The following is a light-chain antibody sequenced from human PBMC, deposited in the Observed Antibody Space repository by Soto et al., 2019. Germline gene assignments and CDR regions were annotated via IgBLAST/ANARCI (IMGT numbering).Light chain of an antibody. V-gene: IGKV1-39*01. CDR3: QQYGSSPPWT. J-gene: IGKJ1*01. Sequence: DIQMTQSPSSLSASVGDRVTITCRAGQTISSYLNWYQQKPGKAPKLLIYDASRLQSGVPSRFSGSGSGTDFTLTISSLQPEDFAVYHCQQYGSSPPWTFGQGTKVDIK. CDR2: DAS. CDR1: QTISSY.